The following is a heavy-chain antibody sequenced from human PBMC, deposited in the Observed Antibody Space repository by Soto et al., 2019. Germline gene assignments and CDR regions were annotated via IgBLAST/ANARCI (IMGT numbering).Heavy chain of an antibody. J-gene: IGHJ5*02. D-gene: IGHD6-13*01. V-gene: IGHV1-69*13. CDR2: IIPMFGTT. Sequence: SVKVSCKTSGGTFSRHAINWVRQAPGQGLEWMGGIIPMFGTTNYAQKFKGRVTISADESTSTAYMELSSLRSEEAAVYYCARDDINGRSWYFWFDTWGQGTLVTVSS. CDR1: GGTFSRHA. CDR3: ARDDINGRSWYFWFDT.